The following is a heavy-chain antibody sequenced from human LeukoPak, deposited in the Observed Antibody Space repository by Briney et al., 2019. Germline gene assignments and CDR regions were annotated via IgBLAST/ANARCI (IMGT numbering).Heavy chain of an antibody. V-gene: IGHV4-31*03. CDR2: IYYSGTT. D-gene: IGHD2-8*01. CDR3: ARDIVHKWFDP. Sequence: KTSETLSLTCTVSGGSISSSSYYWGWIRQHPGKGLEWIGYIYYSGTTYYNPSLKSRVTISVDTSKNQFSLKLSSVTAADTAVYYCARDIVHKWFDPWGQGTLVTVSS. J-gene: IGHJ5*02. CDR1: GGSISSSSYY.